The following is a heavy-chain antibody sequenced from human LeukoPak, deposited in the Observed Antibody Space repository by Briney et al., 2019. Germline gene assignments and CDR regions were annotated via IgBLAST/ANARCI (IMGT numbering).Heavy chain of an antibody. CDR3: ARGSGYSYGYYFGY. Sequence: PSETLSLTCAVYGGSFSGYYWSWIRQPPGKGLEWIGEINHSGSTNYNPSLKSRVTISVDTSKNQFSLKLSSVTAADTAVYYCARGSGYSYGYYFGYWGQGTLVTVSS. V-gene: IGHV4-34*01. D-gene: IGHD5-18*01. CDR2: INHSGST. J-gene: IGHJ4*02. CDR1: GGSFSGYY.